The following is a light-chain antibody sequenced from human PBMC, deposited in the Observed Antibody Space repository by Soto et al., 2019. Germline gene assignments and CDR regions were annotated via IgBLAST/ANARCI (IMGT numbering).Light chain of an antibody. CDR3: QSYDSSNHWV. J-gene: IGLJ3*02. Sequence: NFMLTQPHSVSESPGKTVTISCTRSRGSIARNYVQWYQQRPGSSPTTVIYEDNKRPSGVPDRFSGSIDSSSNSASLTISGLKSEDEADYYCQSYDSSNHWVFGGGTKLTVL. CDR1: RGSIARNY. V-gene: IGLV6-57*01. CDR2: EDN.